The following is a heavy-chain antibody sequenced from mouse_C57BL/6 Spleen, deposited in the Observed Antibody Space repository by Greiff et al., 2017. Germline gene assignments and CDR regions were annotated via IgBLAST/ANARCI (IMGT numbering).Heavy chain of an antibody. CDR1: GYAFSSYW. CDR2: IYPGDGDT. Sequence: QVQLQQSGAELVKPGASVKISCKASGYAFSSYWMNWVKQRPGKGLEWIGQIYPGDGDTNYNGKFKGKATLTADKSSSTAYMRLSSLTSEDSAVYFCARGDYYSNAWFAYWGQGTLVTVSA. CDR3: ARGDYYSNAWFAY. V-gene: IGHV1-80*01. J-gene: IGHJ3*01. D-gene: IGHD2-5*01.